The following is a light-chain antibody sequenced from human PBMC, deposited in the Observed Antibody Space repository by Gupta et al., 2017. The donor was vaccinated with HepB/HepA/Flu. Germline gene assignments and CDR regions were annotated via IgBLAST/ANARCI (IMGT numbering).Light chain of an antibody. Sequence: ELTQPPSVSVSPGQTASITCSGSNLGDKFATWYQQRPGQPPVLLIYQDSKRPSGIPERFSGSNTGNTATLIISGAQSLDEDDYYCQAWGSTPVVFGGGTKLTVL. CDR3: QAWGSTPVV. CDR2: QDS. J-gene: IGLJ3*02. CDR1: NLGDKF. V-gene: IGLV3-1*01.